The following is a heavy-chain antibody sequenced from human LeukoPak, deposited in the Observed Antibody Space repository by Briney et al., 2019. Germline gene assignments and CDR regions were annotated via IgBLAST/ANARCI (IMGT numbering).Heavy chain of an antibody. D-gene: IGHD2-15*01. CDR2: INHSGST. CDR3: ARGGNCSGGSCYLKDDAFDI. CDR1: GGSFSGYY. J-gene: IGHJ3*02. V-gene: IGHV4-34*01. Sequence: SETLSLTCAVYGGSFSGYYWSWIRQPPGKGLEWIGEINHSGSTNYNPSLKSRVTISVDTPKNQFSLKLSSVTAADTAVYYCARGGNCSGGSCYLKDDAFDIWGQGTMVTVSS.